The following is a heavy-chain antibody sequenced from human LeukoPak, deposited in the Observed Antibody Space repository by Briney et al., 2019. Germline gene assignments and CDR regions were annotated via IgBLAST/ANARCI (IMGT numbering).Heavy chain of an antibody. J-gene: IGHJ4*02. D-gene: IGHD5-18*01. CDR3: ARDHRGYSYGLFDN. CDR2: IYYSGST. V-gene: IGHV4-59*01. Sequence: NPSETLSLTCTVSGGSMSSYYWSWIRQPPGKGLEWIGSIYYSGSTNYNPSLKSRVTISVDTSKNQFSLRLSSVTAADTAVYYCARDHRGYSYGLFDNWGQGTLASVPS. CDR1: GGSMSSYY.